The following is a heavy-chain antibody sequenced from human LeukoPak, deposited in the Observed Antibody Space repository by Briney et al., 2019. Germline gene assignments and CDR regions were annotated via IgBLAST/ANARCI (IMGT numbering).Heavy chain of an antibody. D-gene: IGHD6-13*01. CDR1: GYIFSDYY. Sequence: ASVKVSCKASGYIFSDYYMHWVRQAPGQGLEWLGWINPKSGAADYAQQFRGRVTMTRDTSINTDYMEMKRVTSDDTAVYCARGAEAETSPLDFWGQGTLVIVS. CDR3: ARGAEAETSPLDF. J-gene: IGHJ4*02. V-gene: IGHV1-2*02. CDR2: INPKSGAA.